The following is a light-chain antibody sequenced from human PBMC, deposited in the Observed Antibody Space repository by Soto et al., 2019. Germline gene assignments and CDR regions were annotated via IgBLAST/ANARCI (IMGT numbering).Light chain of an antibody. CDR1: SSDVGSYNL. V-gene: IGLV2-23*01. CDR3: CSYAGSRTPYV. J-gene: IGLJ1*01. CDR2: EGS. Sequence: QSALTQPASVSGSPGQSITISCTGTSSDVGSYNLVSWYQQHPGKAPKLMIYEGSKRPSGVSNRFSGSKSGNTASLTISGLQAEDEADYFWCSYAGSRTPYVFGTGTKVTVL.